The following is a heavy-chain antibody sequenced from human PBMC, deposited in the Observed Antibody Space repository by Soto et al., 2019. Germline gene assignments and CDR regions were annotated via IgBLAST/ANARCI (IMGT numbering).Heavy chain of an antibody. CDR3: AREEWFGQTPFDY. J-gene: IGHJ4*02. V-gene: IGHV1-18*01. Sequence: QVQLVQSGAEVKKSGASVKVSCKASGFTLNDFGVSWVRQAPGQGLEWMGWISDYDNNTNFAQKYEGRVTMPIDSSTSTAYMELRNLRSDDTAMYYCAREEWFGQTPFDYGGQGTLVTVSS. CDR2: ISDYDNNT. CDR1: GFTLNDFG. D-gene: IGHD3-10*01.